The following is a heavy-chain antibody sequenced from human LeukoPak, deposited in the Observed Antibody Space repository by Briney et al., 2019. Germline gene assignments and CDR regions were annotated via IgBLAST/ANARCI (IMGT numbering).Heavy chain of an antibody. Sequence: PSETLSLTCTVSGGSMSRYYWSWIRQPAGKGLEWIGRIYTSGSTNCNPSLKSRVTMSVDTSRNQFSLSLRSVTAADTAVYYCARVRYEGFDPWGQGTLVTVSS. J-gene: IGHJ5*02. CDR3: ARVRYEGFDP. CDR1: GGSMSRYY. V-gene: IGHV4-4*07. CDR2: IYTSGST. D-gene: IGHD3-3*01.